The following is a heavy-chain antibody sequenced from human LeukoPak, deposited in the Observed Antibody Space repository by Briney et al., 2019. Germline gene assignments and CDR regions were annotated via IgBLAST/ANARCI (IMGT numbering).Heavy chain of an antibody. D-gene: IGHD3-9*01. Sequence: SVKVSCKASGGTFSSYAISWVRQAPGQGLEWMGGIIPIFGTANYAQKFQGRVTITADKSTSTAYMELSSLRSDDTAVYYCARSPHILTGENFDYWGQGTLVTVSS. J-gene: IGHJ4*02. V-gene: IGHV1-69*06. CDR2: IIPIFGTA. CDR1: GGTFSSYA. CDR3: ARSPHILTGENFDY.